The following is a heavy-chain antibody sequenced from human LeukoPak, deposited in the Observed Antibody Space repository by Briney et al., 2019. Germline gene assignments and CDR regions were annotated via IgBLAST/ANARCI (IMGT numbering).Heavy chain of an antibody. CDR2: ITGSGGGT. J-gene: IGHJ3*02. CDR1: GFTFTTYA. V-gene: IGHV3-23*01. Sequence: GGSLRLSCVASGFTFTTYAMNCVCHAPGKGLELVSGITGSGGGTYYADSVKGRFTISRDNSKNTLYLQINSLRAEDTALYYCAKDHRFSGVDPFDIWGQGTMVTVS. D-gene: IGHD3-10*01. CDR3: AKDHRFSGVDPFDI.